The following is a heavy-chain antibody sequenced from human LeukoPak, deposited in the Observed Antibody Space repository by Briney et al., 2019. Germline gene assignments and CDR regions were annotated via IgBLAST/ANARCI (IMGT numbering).Heavy chain of an antibody. J-gene: IGHJ3*02. CDR3: AKIEWERLGRAFDI. Sequence: GGSLRLSCSASGFIFSNYWMTWVRQAPGKGLEWVASIKEDESDKKYVDSVKGRFTISRDNAKNSLDLQMNSLRAEDMAVYYCAKIEWERLGRAFDIWGQGTMVTVSS. D-gene: IGHD1-26*01. V-gene: IGHV3-7*03. CDR2: IKEDESDK. CDR1: GFIFSNYW.